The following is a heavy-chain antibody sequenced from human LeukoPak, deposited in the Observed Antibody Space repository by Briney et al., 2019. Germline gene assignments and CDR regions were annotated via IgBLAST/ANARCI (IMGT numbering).Heavy chain of an antibody. Sequence: SETLSLTCTVSGASMSDHHWSWIRQPPGKGLEFIGCINDSGNTNYNPSLKSRVTVSIDTSKNQFSLRLSSVTAADTAVYYCARRDITSGIDYWGQGTLVTVSS. V-gene: IGHV4-59*11. CDR1: GASMSDHH. D-gene: IGHD5-12*01. CDR3: ARRDITSGIDY. CDR2: INDSGNT. J-gene: IGHJ4*02.